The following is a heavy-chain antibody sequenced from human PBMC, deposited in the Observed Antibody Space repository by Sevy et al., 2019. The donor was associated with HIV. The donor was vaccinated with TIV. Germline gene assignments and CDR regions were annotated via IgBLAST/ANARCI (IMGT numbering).Heavy chain of an antibody. D-gene: IGHD3-10*01. CDR1: GFTFGDYA. CDR2: IRSKAYGGTT. V-gene: IGHV3-49*03. Sequence: GGSLRLSCTASGFTFGDYAMSWFRQAPGKGLEWVGFIRSKAYGGTTEYAASVKGRFTISRDDSKSIAYLQMNSPKTEDTAVYYCTRDPGDYYGSGSYSLFDYWGQGTLVTVSS. CDR3: TRDPGDYYGSGSYSLFDY. J-gene: IGHJ4*02.